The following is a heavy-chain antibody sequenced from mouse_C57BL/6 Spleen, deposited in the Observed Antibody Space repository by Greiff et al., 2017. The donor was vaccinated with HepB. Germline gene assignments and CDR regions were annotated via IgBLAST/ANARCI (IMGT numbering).Heavy chain of an antibody. CDR3: ARGGSCDFDY. CDR2: ISSGSSTI. V-gene: IGHV5-17*01. J-gene: IGHJ2*01. Sequence: EVHLVESGGGLVKPGGSLKLSCAASGFTFSDYGMHWVRQAPEKGLEWVAYISSGSSTIYYADTVKGRFTITRDNAKNTLFLQMTILRYDDTAMYYCARGGSCDFDYWGQGTTLTVSS. CDR1: GFTFSDYG.